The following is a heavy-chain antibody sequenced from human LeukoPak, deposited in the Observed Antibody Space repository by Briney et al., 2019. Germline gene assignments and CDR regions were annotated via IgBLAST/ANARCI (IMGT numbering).Heavy chain of an antibody. D-gene: IGHD1-26*01. V-gene: IGHV3-21*01. CDR3: ATLIVGATNYYYYMDV. CDR2: ISSSSYI. J-gene: IGHJ6*03. CDR1: GFTFSSHS. Sequence: SGGSLRLSCAASGFTFSSHSMNWVRQAPGKGLEWVSSISSSSYIYYADSVKGRFTISRDNAKNSLYLQMNSLRAEDTAVYYCATLIVGATNYYYYMDVWGKGTTVTVSS.